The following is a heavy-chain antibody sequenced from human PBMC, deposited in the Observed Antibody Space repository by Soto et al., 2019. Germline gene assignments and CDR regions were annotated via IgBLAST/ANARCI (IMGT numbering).Heavy chain of an antibody. D-gene: IGHD4-17*01. CDR1: SFTFTSYD. CDR3: AKDPYGASFF. Sequence: QVQLVESGGSVVQPGRSLRLSCAASSFTFTSYDLHWVRQAPGKGLEWVAFISSDGTKKYYADSVKGRFTISRDNSKNTLYLQMNSLRPEDTAVYHCAKDPYGASFFWGQGTLLTVSS. V-gene: IGHV3-30*18. CDR2: ISSDGTKK. J-gene: IGHJ4*02.